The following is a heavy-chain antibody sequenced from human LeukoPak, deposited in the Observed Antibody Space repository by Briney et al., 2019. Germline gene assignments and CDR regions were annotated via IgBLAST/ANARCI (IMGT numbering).Heavy chain of an antibody. J-gene: IGHJ6*02. D-gene: IGHD3-10*01. CDR1: GFTFSSYA. CDR3: ARGGYGLGSYFYFYGMDV. V-gene: IGHV3-30-3*01. CDR2: ISSDGSNK. Sequence: GGSLRLSCAASGFTFSSYAMHWVRQAPGKGLEWVAVISSDGSNKYYADSVKGRFTISRDNSKNTLYLQMNNLRAEDTAVYYCARGGYGLGSYFYFYGMDVWGQGTTVTVSS.